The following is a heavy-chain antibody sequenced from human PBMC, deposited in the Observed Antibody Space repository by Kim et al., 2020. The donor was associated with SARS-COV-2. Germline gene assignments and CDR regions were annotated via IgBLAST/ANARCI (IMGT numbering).Heavy chain of an antibody. J-gene: IGHJ5*02. CDR3: ARVPHPELLLRWFDP. D-gene: IGHD3-22*01. Sequence: SETLSLTCAVYGGSFSGYYWSWIRQPPGKGLEWIGEINHSGSTNYNPSLKSRVTISVDTSKNQFSLKLSSVTAADTAVYYCARVPHPELLLRWFDPWGQGTLVTVSS. CDR1: GGSFSGYY. CDR2: INHSGST. V-gene: IGHV4-34*01.